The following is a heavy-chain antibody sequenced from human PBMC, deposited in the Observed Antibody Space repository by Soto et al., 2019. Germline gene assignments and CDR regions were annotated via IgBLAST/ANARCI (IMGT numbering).Heavy chain of an antibody. CDR1: GFSLSTSGVG. D-gene: IGHD3-3*01. J-gene: IGHJ3*02. CDR2: IYWDDDK. V-gene: IGHV2-5*02. Sequence: QITLKESGPTLVKPTQTLTLTCTFSGFSLSTSGVGVGWIRQPPGKALEWLALIYWDDDKRYSPSLKSRLIITYDSSKNQLVLTMTNMDPVDTATYYCAHRGRRYYAVWSGQNAFDIWGQGTMVTVSS. CDR3: AHRGRRYYAVWSGQNAFDI.